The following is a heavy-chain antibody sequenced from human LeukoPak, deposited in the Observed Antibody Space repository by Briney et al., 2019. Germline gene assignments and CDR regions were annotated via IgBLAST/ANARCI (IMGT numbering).Heavy chain of an antibody. Sequence: GGSLRPSCAASGFTFSSYEMNWVRQPPGKGLEWVSYISSSDSTIYYADSVKGRFTISRDNAKNSLYLQMNSLRAEDTAVYYCARDGGYYYYYYMDVWGKGTTVTISS. D-gene: IGHD3-16*01. CDR3: ARDGGYYYYYYMDV. J-gene: IGHJ6*03. CDR1: GFTFSSYE. V-gene: IGHV3-48*03. CDR2: ISSSDSTI.